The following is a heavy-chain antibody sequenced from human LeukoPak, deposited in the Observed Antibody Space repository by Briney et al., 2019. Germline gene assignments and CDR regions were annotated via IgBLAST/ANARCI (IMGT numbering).Heavy chain of an antibody. V-gene: IGHV3-21*01. J-gene: IGHJ4*02. CDR2: ISSSSSYI. CDR1: GFTFSSYS. CDR3: ARDMTTVPTS. Sequence: PGGSLRLSCAASGFTFSSYSMNWVRQAPVKELEWVSSISSSSSYIYYADSVKGRFTISRDNAKNSLYLQMNSLRAEDTAVYYCARDMTTVPTSWGQGTLVTVSS. D-gene: IGHD4-17*01.